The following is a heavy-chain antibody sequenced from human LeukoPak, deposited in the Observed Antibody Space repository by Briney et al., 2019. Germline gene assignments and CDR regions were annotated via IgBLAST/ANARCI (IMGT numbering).Heavy chain of an antibody. J-gene: IGHJ6*02. D-gene: IGHD6-6*01. V-gene: IGHV1-69*13. CDR3: ARPYSSSSYYYGMDV. CDR2: IIPIFGTA. Sequence: SVTVSCKASGGTFSSYAISWVRQAPGQGLEWMGGIIPIFGTANYAQKFQGRVTITADESTNTAYMELSSLRSEDTAVYYCARPYSSSSYYYGMDVWGQGTTVTVSS. CDR1: GGTFSSYA.